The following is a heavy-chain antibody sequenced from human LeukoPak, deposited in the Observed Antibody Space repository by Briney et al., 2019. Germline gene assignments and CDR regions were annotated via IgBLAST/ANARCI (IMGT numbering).Heavy chain of an antibody. Sequence: GGSLRLSCAASGFTFSSYSMNWVRQAPGKGLEWVSSISSSISYIYYADSVKGRFTISRDNAKNSLYLQMNSLRAEDTAVYYCARGGNGYSGTDAFDIWGQGTMVTVSS. D-gene: IGHD5-24*01. V-gene: IGHV3-21*01. CDR2: ISSSISYI. J-gene: IGHJ3*02. CDR3: ARGGNGYSGTDAFDI. CDR1: GFTFSSYS.